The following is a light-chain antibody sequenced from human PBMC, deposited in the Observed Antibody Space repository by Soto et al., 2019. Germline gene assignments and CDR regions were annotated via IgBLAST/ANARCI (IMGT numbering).Light chain of an antibody. J-gene: IGKJ4*01. V-gene: IGKV1-33*01. Sequence: DIQMTQSPSSLSASVGDRVTITCQASQNISNYLNWYQQKPGKAPKLLIYDASNLETRVPSRFSRSRSGTNFTFTISSLQPEDNATYYCQQYDNLPLNFGGGTKVEIK. CDR3: QQYDNLPLN. CDR2: DAS. CDR1: QNISNY.